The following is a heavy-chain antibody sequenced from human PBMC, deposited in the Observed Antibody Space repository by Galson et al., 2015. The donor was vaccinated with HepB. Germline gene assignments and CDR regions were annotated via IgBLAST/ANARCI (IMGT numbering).Heavy chain of an antibody. V-gene: IGHV1-3*01. CDR1: GYTFTSYA. CDR3: ARGDSSGWYGYFQH. CDR2: INAGNGNT. D-gene: IGHD6-19*01. Sequence: SVKVSCKASGYTFTSYAMHWVRQAPGQRLEWMGWINAGNGNTKYSQKFQGRVTITRDTSASTAYMELSSLRSEDTAVYYCARGDSSGWYGYFQHWGQCTLVTVSS. J-gene: IGHJ1*01.